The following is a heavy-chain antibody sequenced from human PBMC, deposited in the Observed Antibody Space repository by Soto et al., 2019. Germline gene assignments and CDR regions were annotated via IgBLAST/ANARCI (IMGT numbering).Heavy chain of an antibody. CDR3: AAVTIAAAGPLHYYGMDV. CDR2: IVVGSGNT. Sequence: VSSVKVSCKASGFTFTSSAVQWVRQARGQRLEWIGWIVVGSGNTNYAQKFQERVTITRDMSTSTAYMELSSLRSEDTAVYYCAAVTIAAAGPLHYYGMDVWGQGTTVTVSS. J-gene: IGHJ6*02. V-gene: IGHV1-58*01. CDR1: GFTFTSSA. D-gene: IGHD6-13*01.